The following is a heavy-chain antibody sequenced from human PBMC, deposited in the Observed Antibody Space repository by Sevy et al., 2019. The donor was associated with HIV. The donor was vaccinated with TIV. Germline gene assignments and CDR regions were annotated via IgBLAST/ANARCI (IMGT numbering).Heavy chain of an antibody. J-gene: IGHJ6*02. CDR2: ISGSGGST. CDR1: GFTFSFYA. D-gene: IGHD3-3*01. CDR3: AKGVKSPYYDFWSGTGADYYYYYGMDV. Sequence: GGSLRLSCAASGFTFSFYAMTWVRQAPGKGLEWVSTISGSGGSTYYADSVKGRFTISRDNSKNTLYLQMNSLRAEDTAVYYCAKGVKSPYYDFWSGTGADYYYYYGMDVWGQGTTVTVSS. V-gene: IGHV3-23*01.